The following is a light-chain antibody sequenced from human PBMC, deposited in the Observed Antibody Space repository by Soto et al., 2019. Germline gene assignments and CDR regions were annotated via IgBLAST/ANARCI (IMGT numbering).Light chain of an antibody. Sequence: QSVLTQPASVSGSPGQSITISCTGTSIDVGGYNYVSWYQQHPGKAPKLMIYEVSNRPSGVSNRFSGSKSDNTASLTISGLQAEDEADYYCSSYTSSSTYVFGTGTKLTVL. CDR3: SSYTSSSTYV. CDR2: EVS. V-gene: IGLV2-14*01. J-gene: IGLJ1*01. CDR1: SIDVGGYNY.